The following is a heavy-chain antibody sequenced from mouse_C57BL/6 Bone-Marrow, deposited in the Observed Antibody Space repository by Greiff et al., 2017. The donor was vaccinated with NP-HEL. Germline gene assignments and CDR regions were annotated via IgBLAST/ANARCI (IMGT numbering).Heavy chain of an antibody. D-gene: IGHD2-3*01. CDR2: IYYSGTI. CDR1: GISITTGNYR. J-gene: IGHJ2*01. Sequence: EVQLQESGPGLVKPSQTVFLTCTVTGISITTGNYRWSWIRQFPGNKLEWIGYIYYSGTITYNPSLTSRTTITRDTPKNQFFLEMNSLTAEDTATYYCARERFYDGYYVDYWGQGTTLTVSS. V-gene: IGHV3-5*01. CDR3: ARERFYDGYYVDY.